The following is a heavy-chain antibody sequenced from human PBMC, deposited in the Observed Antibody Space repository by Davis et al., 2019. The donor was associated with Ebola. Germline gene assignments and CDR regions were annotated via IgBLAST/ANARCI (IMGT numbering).Heavy chain of an antibody. V-gene: IGHV3-7*01. CDR1: GFTFSSYW. Sequence: GGSLRLSCAASGFTFSSYWMSWVRQAPGKGLEWVANIKQDGSAKYYVYSVKGRFTISRDNAKNSLYLQMNSLRAEDTAVYYCAATIFGVVMVWGQGTLVTVSS. D-gene: IGHD3-3*01. J-gene: IGHJ4*02. CDR3: AATIFGVVMV. CDR2: IKQDGSAK.